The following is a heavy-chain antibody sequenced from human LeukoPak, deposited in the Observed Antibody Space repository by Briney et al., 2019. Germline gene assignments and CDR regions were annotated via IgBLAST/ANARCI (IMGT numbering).Heavy chain of an antibody. D-gene: IGHD6-13*01. Sequence: SETLSLTCTVSGGSISSYYWSWIRQPPGKGLKWIGYIYYSGSNNYNPSLKSRVTISVDTSKNQFSLKLSSVTAADTAVYYCARVDSSSWYNWFDPWGQGTLVTVSS. CDR3: ARVDSSSWYNWFDP. CDR2: IYYSGSN. J-gene: IGHJ5*02. CDR1: GGSISSYY. V-gene: IGHV4-59*01.